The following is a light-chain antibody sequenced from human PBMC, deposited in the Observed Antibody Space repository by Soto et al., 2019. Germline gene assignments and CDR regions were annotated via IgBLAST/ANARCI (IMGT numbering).Light chain of an antibody. CDR3: QQRSNWPPT. Sequence: IVLTQSPGTLSLSPGERATLSCRASQSLSNSFIAWYQQKPGQAPRLLIYDTSSRATGIPDRFSGSGSGTDFTLTISRLEPEDFAVYYCQQRSNWPPTFGQGTRLEIK. V-gene: IGKV3D-20*02. CDR1: QSLSNSF. J-gene: IGKJ5*01. CDR2: DTS.